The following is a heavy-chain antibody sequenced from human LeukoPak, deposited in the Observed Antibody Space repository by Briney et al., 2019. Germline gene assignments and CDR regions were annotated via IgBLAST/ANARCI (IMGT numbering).Heavy chain of an antibody. V-gene: IGHV5-51*01. D-gene: IGHD6-6*01. Sequence: GESLKISCKGSGYSFTGYWIGWVRQMPGKGLEWMGIIYPGDSDTRYSPSFQGQVTISADKSISTAYLQWSSLKASDTAMYYCARTSNIAAYYMDVWGKGTTVTVSS. CDR2: IYPGDSDT. CDR1: GYSFTGYW. CDR3: ARTSNIAAYYMDV. J-gene: IGHJ6*03.